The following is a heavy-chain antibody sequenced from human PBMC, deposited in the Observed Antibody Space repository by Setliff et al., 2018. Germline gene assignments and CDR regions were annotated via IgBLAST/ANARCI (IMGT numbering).Heavy chain of an antibody. CDR2: IKGDGSEK. CDR1: GFTFSDYW. J-gene: IGHJ4*02. CDR3: ARAPFSSGWYGGWEYYFDY. Sequence: GGSLRLSCVGSGFTFSDYWMSWVRQAPGKGLEWVANIKGDGSEKFYLDSVKGRFTISRDNAKNSLYLQMNSLRAEDTAVYYCARAPFSSGWYGGWEYYFDYWGQGTQVTVSS. D-gene: IGHD6-19*01. V-gene: IGHV3-7*01.